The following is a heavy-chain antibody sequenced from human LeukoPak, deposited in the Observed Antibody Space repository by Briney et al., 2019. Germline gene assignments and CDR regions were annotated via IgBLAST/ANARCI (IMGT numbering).Heavy chain of an antibody. CDR1: GGTFSSYA. CDR2: IIPIFGTA. J-gene: IGHJ4*02. Sequence: SVKVSCKASGGTFSSYAISWVRQAPGQGFEWMGGIIPIFGTANYAQKFQGRVTITADESTSTAYMELSSLRSEDTAVYYCARYCSSTSCFGAWEDYWGQGTLVTVSS. CDR3: ARYCSSTSCFGAWEDY. V-gene: IGHV1-69*13. D-gene: IGHD2-2*01.